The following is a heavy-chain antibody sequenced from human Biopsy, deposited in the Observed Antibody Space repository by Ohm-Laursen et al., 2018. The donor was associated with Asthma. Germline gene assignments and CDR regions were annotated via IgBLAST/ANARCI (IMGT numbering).Heavy chain of an antibody. CDR2: IMTVFGTT. J-gene: IGHJ6*02. CDR1: GGTSSNFA. D-gene: IGHD6-19*01. CDR3: ARCQVGYSSGWSLLLKKIYYSGMDV. Sequence: SVRVSCKAPGGTSSNFAIGWVRQAPGQGLEWLGGIMTVFGTTNYAQKFQGRVTITADESTSTAYMEVTSLRSEDTAIYYCARCQVGYSSGWSLLLKKIYYSGMDVWGQGTAVTVSS. V-gene: IGHV1-69*13.